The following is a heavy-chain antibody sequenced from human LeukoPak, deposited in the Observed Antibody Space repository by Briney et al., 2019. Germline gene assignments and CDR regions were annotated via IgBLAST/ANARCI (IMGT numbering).Heavy chain of an antibody. D-gene: IGHD3-10*01. CDR1: GFTFSSYW. J-gene: IGHJ6*03. V-gene: IGHV3-7*01. CDR2: IKQDGSEK. CDR3: ARVGDTMVRGVIEAYYYYYMDV. Sequence: PGGSLRLSCAASGFTFSSYWMSWVRQAPGKGLEWVANIKQDGSEKYYVDSVKGRFTISRDNAKNSLYLQMNSLRAEDTAVYYCARVGDTMVRGVIEAYYYYYMDVWGKGTTVTVSS.